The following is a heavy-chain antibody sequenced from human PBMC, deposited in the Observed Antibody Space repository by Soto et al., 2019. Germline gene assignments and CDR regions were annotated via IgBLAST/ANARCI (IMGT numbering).Heavy chain of an antibody. J-gene: IGHJ6*01. CDR3: ARDPWGYYYGSGSREGMDV. CDR2: IYHSGST. CDR1: GGSISSSNW. V-gene: IGHV4-4*02. D-gene: IGHD3-10*01. Sequence: SETLSLTCAVSGGSISSSNWWSWVRPPPGKGLEWIGEIYHSGSTNYNPSLKSRVTISVDKSKNQLSLNLSSVTAADTAVYYCARDPWGYYYGSGSREGMDVWGQGTTVT.